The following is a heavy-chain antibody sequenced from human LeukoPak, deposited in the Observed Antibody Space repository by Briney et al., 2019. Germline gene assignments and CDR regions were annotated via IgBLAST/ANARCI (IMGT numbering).Heavy chain of an antibody. V-gene: IGHV4-38-2*02. CDR3: ASASMVRGAAFDY. D-gene: IGHD3-10*01. CDR1: GYSITSGYY. CDR2: IYSTGST. Sequence: SETLSLTCTVSGYSITSGYYWGWIRQPPGKGLEWIGSIYSTGSTFYNPSLKSRVTISVDRSKNQFSLKLSSVTAADTAVYYCASASMVRGAAFDYWGQGTLVTVSS. J-gene: IGHJ4*02.